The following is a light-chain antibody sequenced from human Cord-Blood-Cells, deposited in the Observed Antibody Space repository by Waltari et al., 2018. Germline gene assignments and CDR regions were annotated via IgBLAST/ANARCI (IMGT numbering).Light chain of an antibody. CDR3: QQSYSTPLT. Sequence: DIQMTQSPSSLSASVGDRVTITCRASQSISSYLNWYQQKPGKAPKLLIYAASSLQSGVPSRCSGSGSATDFTLTISSLQPEDFATYYCQQSYSTPLTFGGGTKVEIK. V-gene: IGKV1-39*01. J-gene: IGKJ4*01. CDR2: AAS. CDR1: QSISSY.